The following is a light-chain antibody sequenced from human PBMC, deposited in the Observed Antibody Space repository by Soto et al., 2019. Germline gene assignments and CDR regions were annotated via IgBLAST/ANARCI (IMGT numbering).Light chain of an antibody. J-gene: IGKJ1*01. Sequence: DIQVTQSPSSLSASVGDRVTITCRASQSIGTYLNWYHQKPGKAPQLLIYGASTLQSGVPSRFSASGSGTHFTLTFNSLQPEDFGTYSCQQSYSTPTFGQGTKVDIK. V-gene: IGKV1-39*01. CDR1: QSIGTY. CDR3: QQSYSTPT. CDR2: GAS.